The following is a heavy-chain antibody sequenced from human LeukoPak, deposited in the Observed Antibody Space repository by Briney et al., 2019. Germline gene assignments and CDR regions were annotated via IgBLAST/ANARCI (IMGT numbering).Heavy chain of an antibody. Sequence: ASVKVSCKASGYTFTSYGISWVRQAPGQGLEWMGWISAYNGNTNYAQKLQGRVTMTRNTSISTAYMELSSLRSEDTAVYYCARGRGYGGSGCSDYWGQGTLVTVSS. CDR2: ISAYNGNT. D-gene: IGHD6-19*01. CDR1: GYTFTSYG. J-gene: IGHJ4*02. V-gene: IGHV1-18*01. CDR3: ARGRGYGGSGCSDY.